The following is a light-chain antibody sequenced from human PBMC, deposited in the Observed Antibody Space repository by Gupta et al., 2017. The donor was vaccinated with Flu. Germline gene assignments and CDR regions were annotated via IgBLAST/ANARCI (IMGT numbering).Light chain of an antibody. CDR2: EVS. Sequence: QSALTQPASVSGSPGQSITIVCTGTSSDVGGYNYVSWYQQHPGKAPKLMIYEVSNRPSGVSNRFSGSKSGNTASLTISGLQAEDEADYYCSSYTSSSTNWVFGGGTKLTVL. J-gene: IGLJ3*02. V-gene: IGLV2-14*01. CDR3: SSYTSSSTNWV. CDR1: SSDVGGYNY.